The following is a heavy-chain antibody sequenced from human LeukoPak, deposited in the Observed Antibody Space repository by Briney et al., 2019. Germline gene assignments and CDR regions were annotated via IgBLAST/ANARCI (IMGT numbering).Heavy chain of an antibody. CDR1: GGSISSGNYY. Sequence: SETLSLTCTVSGGSISSGNYYWSWIRQPAGKGLEWIGRIYTSGSTNYNPSLKSRVTISVDTSKNQFSLKLSSVTAADTAVYYCARGFDSHDAFDIWGQGTMVTVSS. V-gene: IGHV4-61*02. CDR2: IYTSGST. J-gene: IGHJ3*02. D-gene: IGHD3-9*01. CDR3: ARGFDSHDAFDI.